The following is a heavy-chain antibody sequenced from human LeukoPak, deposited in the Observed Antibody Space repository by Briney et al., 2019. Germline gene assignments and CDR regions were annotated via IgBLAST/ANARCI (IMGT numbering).Heavy chain of an antibody. CDR2: INSDGSST. CDR1: GFTFSSYW. D-gene: IGHD2-21*02. V-gene: IGHV3-74*01. Sequence: GGSLRLSCVASGFTFSSYWMHWVRQAPGKGLVWVSRINSDGSSTNYADSVKGRFTISRDNAKNTLYLQMNSLRAGDTAVYYCARGGRDGKSGAFDIWGQGTMVTVSS. CDR3: ARGGRDGKSGAFDI. J-gene: IGHJ3*02.